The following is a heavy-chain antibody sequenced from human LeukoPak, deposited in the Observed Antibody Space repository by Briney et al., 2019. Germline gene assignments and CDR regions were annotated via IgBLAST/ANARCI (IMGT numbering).Heavy chain of an antibody. V-gene: IGHV3-30-3*01. Sequence: GGSLRLSCAASGFTFSSYAMHWVRQAPGKGLEWVAVISYDGSNKYYADSVKGRFTISRDNSKNTLYLQMNSLRAEDTAVYYCAKAGYDFWSGYPDYFDYWGQGTLVTVSS. J-gene: IGHJ4*02. CDR3: AKAGYDFWSGYPDYFDY. D-gene: IGHD3-3*01. CDR1: GFTFSSYA. CDR2: ISYDGSNK.